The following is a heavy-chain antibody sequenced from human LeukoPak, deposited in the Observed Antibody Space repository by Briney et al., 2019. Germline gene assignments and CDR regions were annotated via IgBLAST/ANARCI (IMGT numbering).Heavy chain of an antibody. Sequence: SVKVSCKASGGTFSSYAISWVRQAPGQGLEWMGGIIPIFGTANYAQKFQGRVTITTDESTSTAYMELSSLRSEDTAVYYCASMIVVAGYYYYYMDVWGKGTTVTVSS. CDR2: IIPIFGTA. D-gene: IGHD3-22*01. J-gene: IGHJ6*03. V-gene: IGHV1-69*05. CDR3: ASMIVVAGYYYYYMDV. CDR1: GGTFSSYA.